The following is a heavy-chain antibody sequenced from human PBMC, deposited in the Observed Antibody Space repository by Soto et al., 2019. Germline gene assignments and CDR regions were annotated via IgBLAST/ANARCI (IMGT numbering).Heavy chain of an antibody. J-gene: IGHJ4*02. CDR3: AKDFQFGGSGTGYFDN. V-gene: IGHV3-23*01. Sequence: PGGSLKLSCVASGFTFRTNPMSWVRQAPGKGLEWVSGVSDSGAKTYYADSVKGRFTVPRDNSKNTLYLEMKSLRAEDTAVYYCAKDFQFGGSGTGYFDNWGQGPLVTVS. CDR1: GFTFRTNP. D-gene: IGHD3-10*01. CDR2: VSDSGAKT.